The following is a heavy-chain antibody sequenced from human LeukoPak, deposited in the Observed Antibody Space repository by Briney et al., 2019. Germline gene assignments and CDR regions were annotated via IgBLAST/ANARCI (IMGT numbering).Heavy chain of an antibody. CDR2: IQHSGST. J-gene: IGHJ4*02. CDR1: GYSISSDYY. V-gene: IGHV4-38-2*02. CDR3: ARGLAWELLVPFDF. Sequence: SESLSLTCTVSGYSISSDYYWGWIRQPPGRGLEWIGTIQHSGSTYYNPSLKSRVTMSVDTSKNQFSLRLNSVTAADTATYYCARGLAWELLVPFDFWGQGTLVTVSS. D-gene: IGHD1-26*01.